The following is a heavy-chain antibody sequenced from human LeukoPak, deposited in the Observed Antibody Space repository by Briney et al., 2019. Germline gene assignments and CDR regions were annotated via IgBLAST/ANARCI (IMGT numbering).Heavy chain of an antibody. CDR1: GFTFSSYW. V-gene: IGHV3-74*01. CDR3: ARDPSRGLYYFDL. CDR2: INSDGSST. D-gene: IGHD3/OR15-3a*01. Sequence: GGSLRLSCAASGFTFSSYWMHWVRQAPGKGLVWVSRINSDGSSTRHADSVKGRFTVSRDNAKNTLYLQMNGLRAEDTAVYYCARDPSRGLYYFDLWGQGTPVTVSS. J-gene: IGHJ4*02.